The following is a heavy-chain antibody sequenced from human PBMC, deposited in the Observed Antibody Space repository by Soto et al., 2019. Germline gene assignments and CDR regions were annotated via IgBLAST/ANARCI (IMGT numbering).Heavy chain of an antibody. CDR3: GRVVEGATRHTDPDS. V-gene: IGHV4-39*01. CDR2: VYHNGGA. CDR1: GVSIHNSHSF. J-gene: IGHJ5*01. D-gene: IGHD2-21*01. Sequence: SETLSLTCTVSGVSIHNSHSFWAWIRQPPGKGLQFIASVYHNGGAHYNSSLKSRVTISVDTANNQVSLRMRSLTAADTAFYYCGRVVEGATRHTDPDSWGQGILVTVYS.